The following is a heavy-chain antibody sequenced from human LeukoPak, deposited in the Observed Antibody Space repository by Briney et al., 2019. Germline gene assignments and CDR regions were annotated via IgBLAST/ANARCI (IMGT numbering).Heavy chain of an antibody. CDR1: GYTLIELS. CDR2: VDPEDGET. D-gene: IGHD3-9*01. Sequence: ASVKVSCKVSGYTLIELSMHWVRQAPGKGREWMGGVDPEDGETIYAQKFQGRVTMTEDTSTDTAYMELSSLRSEDTAVYYSATDVLRYFDWLPTGDQWNYYYYGMDVWGQGTTVTVSS. CDR3: ATDVLRYFDWLPTGDQWNYYYYGMDV. J-gene: IGHJ6*02. V-gene: IGHV1-24*01.